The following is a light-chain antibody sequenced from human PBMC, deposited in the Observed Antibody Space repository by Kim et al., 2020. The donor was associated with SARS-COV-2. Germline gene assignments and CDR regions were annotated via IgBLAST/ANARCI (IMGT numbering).Light chain of an antibody. V-gene: IGLV3-21*04. CDR1: DIGSKS. CDR2: YNT. Sequence: SYELTQPPSVSVAPGETARITCGVNDIGSKSVHWYQERPGQAPLMVIYYNTDRPSGIPERVSGSYSGNTATLTISRVEAGDEVDYYCQVWDRSSDHVVFGGGTQLTVL. CDR3: QVWDRSSDHVV. J-gene: IGLJ2*01.